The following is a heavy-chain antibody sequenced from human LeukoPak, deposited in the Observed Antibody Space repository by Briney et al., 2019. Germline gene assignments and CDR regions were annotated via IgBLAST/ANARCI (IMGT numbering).Heavy chain of an antibody. CDR1: GGSISSGRYY. J-gene: IGHJ6*03. D-gene: IGHD4-11*01. CDR3: ARLSYSSYYYMDV. V-gene: IGHV4-61*02. Sequence: PSETLSLTCTVSGGSISSGRYYWSWIRQPAGKGLEWIGRIYTSGSTNYNPSLKSRVTMSVDMSKNQFSLKLSSVTAADTAVYYCARLSYSSYYYMDVWGKGTTVTVSS. CDR2: IYTSGST.